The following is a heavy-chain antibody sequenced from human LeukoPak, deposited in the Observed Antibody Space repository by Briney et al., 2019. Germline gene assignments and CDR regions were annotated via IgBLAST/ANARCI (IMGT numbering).Heavy chain of an antibody. CDR2: IYYSGST. J-gene: IGHJ4*02. CDR1: GGSISGYY. V-gene: IGHV4-59*01. CDR3: ARVRGNYFPDY. D-gene: IGHD4-11*01. Sequence: SETLSLTCTVSGGSISGYYWSWIRQPPGKGLEWIGYIYYSGSTNYNPSLKSRVTISVDTSKNQFSLKLSSVTAADTAVYYCARVRGNYFPDYWGQGTLVTVSS.